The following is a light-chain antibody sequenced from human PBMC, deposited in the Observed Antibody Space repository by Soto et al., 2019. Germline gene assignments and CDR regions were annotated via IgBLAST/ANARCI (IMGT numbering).Light chain of an antibody. CDR1: SSDVGGFDH. J-gene: IGLJ1*01. V-gene: IGLV2-14*03. CDR3: NSFTTTNTYV. CDR2: DVS. Sequence: QSALTQPASVSGSPGQSITISCTGASSDVGGFDHVSWYQQHPGKVPRPLIYDVSSRPSGVSDRFSGSKSGNTASLTISGLQAEDEADYYCNSFTTTNTYVFGTGTKLTVL.